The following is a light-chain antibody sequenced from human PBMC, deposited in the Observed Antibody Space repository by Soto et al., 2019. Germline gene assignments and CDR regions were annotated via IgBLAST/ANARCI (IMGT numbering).Light chain of an antibody. V-gene: IGKV3-15*01. J-gene: IGKJ3*01. CDR3: QQYDNRPPFT. CDR2: GAS. Sequence: EVAMTQSPATLSVSPGERAILSCRTSQGVSSNLAWYQQKPGLPPRLLIYGASTRATGIPARFSGSGSGTEVTLTISSLQSEDFAVYYCQQYDNRPPFTFGPGTKVDIK. CDR1: QGVSSN.